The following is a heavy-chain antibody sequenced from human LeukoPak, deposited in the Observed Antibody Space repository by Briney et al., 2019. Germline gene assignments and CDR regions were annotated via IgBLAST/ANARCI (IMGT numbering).Heavy chain of an antibody. Sequence: PGRSLRLSCAASGFTFSSYGMHWVRQAPGKGLEWVAVISYDGSNKYYADSVKGRFTISRDNSKNTLYLQMNSLRAEDTAVYYCAKDWGYGSGGKLDYWGQGTLVTVSS. CDR3: AKDWGYGSGGKLDY. CDR2: ISYDGSNK. J-gene: IGHJ4*02. D-gene: IGHD3-10*01. V-gene: IGHV3-30*18. CDR1: GFTFSSYG.